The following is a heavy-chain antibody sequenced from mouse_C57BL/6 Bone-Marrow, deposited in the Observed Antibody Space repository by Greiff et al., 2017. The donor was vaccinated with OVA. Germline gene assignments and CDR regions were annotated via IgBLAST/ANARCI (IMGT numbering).Heavy chain of an antibody. Sequence: VKLMESGPGLVAPSQSLSITCTVSGFSLTSYAISWVRQPPGKGLEWLGVIWTGGGTNYNSALKSRLSISKDNSKSQVFLKMNSLQTDDTARYYCASPDGTLPGFAYWGQGTLVTVSA. D-gene: IGHD2-3*01. J-gene: IGHJ3*01. CDR2: IWTGGGT. V-gene: IGHV2-9-1*01. CDR3: ASPDGTLPGFAY. CDR1: GFSLTSYA.